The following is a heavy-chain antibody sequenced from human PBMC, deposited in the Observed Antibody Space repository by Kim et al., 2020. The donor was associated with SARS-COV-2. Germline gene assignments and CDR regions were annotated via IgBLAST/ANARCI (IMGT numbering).Heavy chain of an antibody. Sequence: SETLSLTCAVYGGSFSEYKWSWIRQAPGKGLEWIGEINHSGGTNLSPSLKSRLTISVDTSKSQFSRRLKSMTATDTAVYYCARGRAGVVPAPVLGLGPYYEFYALDVWGRGKPVAVS. D-gene: IGHD2-2*02. CDR3: ARGRAGVVPAPVLGLGPYYEFYALDV. V-gene: IGHV4-34*01. CDR2: INHSGGT. CDR1: GGSFSEYK. J-gene: IGHJ6*02.